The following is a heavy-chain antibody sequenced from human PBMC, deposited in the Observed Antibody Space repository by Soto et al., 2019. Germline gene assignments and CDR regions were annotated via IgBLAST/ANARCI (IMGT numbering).Heavy chain of an antibody. V-gene: IGHV3-23*05. J-gene: IGHJ3*02. CDR2: VDGSGSRT. CDR3: AKGKVHDAFGI. CDR1: GFTFSRYA. Sequence: EVQLLESGGGLVPPGGSLRLSCAASGFTFSRYAVTWVRQAPGKGLQWVATVDGSGSRTYYADSVKGRFTVSRDNSKNTLSLEMNSLRAEDTALFYCAKGKVHDAFGIWGQGTMVGVSS.